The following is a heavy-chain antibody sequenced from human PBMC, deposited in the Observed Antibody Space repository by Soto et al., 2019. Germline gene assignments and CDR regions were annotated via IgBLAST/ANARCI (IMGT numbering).Heavy chain of an antibody. CDR1: GYTFTSYY. J-gene: IGHJ5*02. CDR3: ARGPTSLLQPHNWFDP. V-gene: IGHV1-46*01. D-gene: IGHD3-10*01. CDR2: INPSGGST. Sequence: ASVKVSCKASGYTFTSYYMHWVRQAPGQGLEWMGIINPSGGSTSYAQKFQGRVTMTRDTSTSTVYMELSSLRSEDTAVYYCARGPTSLLQPHNWFDPWGQGTLVTVSS.